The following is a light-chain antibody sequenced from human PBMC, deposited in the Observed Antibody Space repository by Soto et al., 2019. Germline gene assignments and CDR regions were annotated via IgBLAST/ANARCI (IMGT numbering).Light chain of an antibody. J-gene: IGKJ5*01. CDR3: QQANSFPLT. CDR1: QGISIW. V-gene: IGKV1-12*01. CDR2: AAF. Sequence: DIQMTQSPSSVSASVGDIVTITCGASQGISIWLAWYQQKPGKAPKLLIYAAFSLQSRVPSRFSGSGSGTDFTLTISSLQPEDFATYYCQQANSFPLTFVHGTRLEIK.